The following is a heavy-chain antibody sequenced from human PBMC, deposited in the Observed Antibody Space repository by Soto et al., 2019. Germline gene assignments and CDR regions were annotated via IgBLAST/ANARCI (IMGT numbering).Heavy chain of an antibody. J-gene: IGHJ4*02. CDR3: GRDAYGGSRYYFVL. V-gene: IGHV3-33*01. Sequence: QVQMVESGGGVVQSGRSLRLSCAASGFTFSNYGIHGVRQAPCKGLEWVAVIWYVARGGNTYYADSVKGRFAISRDDSKNTLYCEMNNLRAEDTGGCSCGRDAYGGSRYYFVLCGKGTLVTVSS. D-gene: IGHD1-26*01. CDR2: IWYVARGGNT. CDR1: GFTFSNYG.